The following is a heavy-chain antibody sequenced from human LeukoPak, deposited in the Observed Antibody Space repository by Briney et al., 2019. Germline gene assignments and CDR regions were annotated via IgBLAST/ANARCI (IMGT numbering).Heavy chain of an antibody. J-gene: IGHJ4*02. D-gene: IGHD4-23*01. Sequence: ASVNVSCKASGYSFTSYDINWARQAPGQRLEGMGWMNPNSGNTDYAQKHQGRHTMTRNTSISTAYMELSSLRSEDTAVYYCARVYRQLRPYYFDYGGQGTLVSVSS. V-gene: IGHV1-8*01. CDR3: ARVYRQLRPYYFDY. CDR1: GYSFTSYD. CDR2: MNPNSGNT.